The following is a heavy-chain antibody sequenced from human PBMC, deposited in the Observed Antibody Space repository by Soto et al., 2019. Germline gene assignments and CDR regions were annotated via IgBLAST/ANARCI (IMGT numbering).Heavy chain of an antibody. Sequence: SDTISFRFVISGRWCSSSGNYLGWVRRPPGKGLEWIGSIYXSGRTYYNPSFKSRVTISMDTSKNKFSMKLSSVTATDTDVYYCARRRTTSVTQAYFDHGGQGALVTVSS. V-gene: IGHV4-39*01. J-gene: IGHJ4*02. CDR3: ARRRTTSVTQAYFDH. D-gene: IGHD4-17*01. CDR2: IYXSGRT. CDR1: GRWCSSSGNY.